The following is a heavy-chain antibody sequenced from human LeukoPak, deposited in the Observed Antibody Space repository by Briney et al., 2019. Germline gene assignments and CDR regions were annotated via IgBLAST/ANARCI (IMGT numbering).Heavy chain of an antibody. Sequence: GGSLRLSCAACGVTFSGYWMSWLRQAPGKGLEWVANSKQDGGEKYYVDSVKGRFTISRDNAKNSLYLQMNSLTAEDTAVYYCARDRGFGQADVWAKGTTITVSS. J-gene: IGHJ6*04. CDR3: ARDRGFGQADV. CDR1: GVTFSGYW. CDR2: SKQDGGEK. D-gene: IGHD3-10*01. V-gene: IGHV3-7*01.